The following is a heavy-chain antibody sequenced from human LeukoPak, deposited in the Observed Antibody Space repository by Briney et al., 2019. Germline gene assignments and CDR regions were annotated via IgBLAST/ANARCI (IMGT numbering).Heavy chain of an antibody. CDR3: ARDLYDSSGYYHGWFDP. J-gene: IGHJ5*02. V-gene: IGHV4-30-2*01. D-gene: IGHD3-22*01. Sequence: SETLSLTCTVSGGSISSGGYYWSWIRQPPGKGLEWIGYIYHSGSTYYNPSLKSRVTISVDRSKNQFSLKLSSVTAADTAVYYCARDLYDSSGYYHGWFDPWGQGTLVTVSS. CDR1: GGSISSGGYY. CDR2: IYHSGST.